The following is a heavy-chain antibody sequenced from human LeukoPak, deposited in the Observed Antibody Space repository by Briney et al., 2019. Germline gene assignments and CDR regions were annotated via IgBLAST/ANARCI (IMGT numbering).Heavy chain of an antibody. CDR2: ISAYNGNT. V-gene: IGHV1-18*01. D-gene: IGHD3-3*01. J-gene: IGHJ4*02. CDR1: GYTFTSYG. CDR3: AGDLRFLTVATKYYFDY. Sequence: GASVKVSCKASGYTFTSYGISWVRQAPGQGLEWMGWISAYNGNTNYAQKLQGRVTITTDTSTSTAYMGLRSLRSDDTAVYYCAGDLRFLTVATKYYFDYWGQGTLVTVSS.